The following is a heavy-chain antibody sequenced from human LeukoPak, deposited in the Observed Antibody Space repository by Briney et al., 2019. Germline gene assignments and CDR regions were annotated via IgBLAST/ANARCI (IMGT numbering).Heavy chain of an antibody. J-gene: IGHJ5*02. D-gene: IGHD3-10*01. Sequence: SVKVSCKASGGTFTSYAISWLRQAPGQGLEWMGRIIPIVGTPNYAQKFQGRVTITTDESTSTAYMELSSLRSEDTAVYYCARDAPPGVRGVIRWFDPWGQGTLVTVSS. CDR3: ARDAPPGVRGVIRWFDP. CDR1: GGTFTSYA. CDR2: IIPIVGTP. V-gene: IGHV1-69*05.